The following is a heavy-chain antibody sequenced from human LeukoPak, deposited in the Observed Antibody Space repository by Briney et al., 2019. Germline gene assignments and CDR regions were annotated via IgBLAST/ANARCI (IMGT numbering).Heavy chain of an antibody. CDR1: GFTFSTYG. D-gene: IGHD1-7*01. CDR3: AKVGPNNWNYYHY. V-gene: IGHV3-30*18. J-gene: IGHJ4*02. Sequence: GGSLRLSCAASGFTFSTYGMHWVRQAPGRGLEWVAVISYDGSNKYYADSVKGRFTISRDNSKNTLYLQMNSLRAEDTAVYYCAKVGPNNWNYYHYWGQGTLVTVSS. CDR2: ISYDGSNK.